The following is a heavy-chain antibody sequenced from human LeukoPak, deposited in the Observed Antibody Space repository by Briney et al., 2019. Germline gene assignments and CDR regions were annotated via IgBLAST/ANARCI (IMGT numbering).Heavy chain of an antibody. CDR3: ARAAYDLIYGMDV. V-gene: IGHV5-51*01. Sequence: GESLKISCKGSGYSFTSYWIGWVRQMPGKGLEWTGIIYPGDSDTRYSPSFQGQVTISADKSISTAYLQWSSLKASDTAMYYCARAAYDLIYGMDVWGQGTTVTVSS. CDR2: IYPGDSDT. D-gene: IGHD3-3*01. J-gene: IGHJ6*02. CDR1: GYSFTSYW.